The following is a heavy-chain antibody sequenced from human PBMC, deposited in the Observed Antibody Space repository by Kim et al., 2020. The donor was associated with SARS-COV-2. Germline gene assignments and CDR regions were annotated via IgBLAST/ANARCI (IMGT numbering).Heavy chain of an antibody. CDR1: GGSISSYY. D-gene: IGHD6-6*01. V-gene: IGHV4-59*12. J-gene: IGHJ3*02. Sequence: SETLSLTCTVSGGSISSYYWSWIRQPPGKGLEWIGCISYSGSTSYNPSLKSRVTMSVDTSRQHLSLQLSSVPAADTAVYYCAREGLHPIYSSSGFGAFDIWGKGKLVTVSS. CDR3: AREGLHPIYSSSGFGAFDI. CDR2: ISYSGST.